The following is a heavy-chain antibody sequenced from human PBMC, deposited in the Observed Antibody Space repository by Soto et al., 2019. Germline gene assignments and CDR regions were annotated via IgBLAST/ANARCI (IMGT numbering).Heavy chain of an antibody. Sequence: PGGSLRLSXAASGFTFSSYAMSWVRQAPGKGLEWVSAISGSGGSTYYADSVKGRFTISRDNSKNTLYLQMNSLRAEDTAVYYCASQASLAARPLGSWFDPWGQGTLVTVSS. J-gene: IGHJ5*02. CDR1: GFTFSSYA. D-gene: IGHD6-6*01. CDR2: ISGSGGST. V-gene: IGHV3-23*01. CDR3: ASQASLAARPLGSWFDP.